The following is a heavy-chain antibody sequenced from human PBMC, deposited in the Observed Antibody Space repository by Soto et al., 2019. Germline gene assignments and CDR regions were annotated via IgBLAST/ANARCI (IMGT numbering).Heavy chain of an antibody. CDR3: AKDKGGLIGQWLVRAGYLFDY. Sequence: EVQLVESGGGLVQPGRSLRLSCAASGFTFDDYAMHWVRQAPGKGLEWVSGNSWNSGSIGYADSVKGRFTISRDNAKNSLYLQMNSLRAEDTALYYCAKDKGGLIGQWLVRAGYLFDYWGQGTLVTVSS. J-gene: IGHJ4*02. CDR1: GFTFDDYA. CDR2: NSWNSGSI. D-gene: IGHD6-19*01. V-gene: IGHV3-9*01.